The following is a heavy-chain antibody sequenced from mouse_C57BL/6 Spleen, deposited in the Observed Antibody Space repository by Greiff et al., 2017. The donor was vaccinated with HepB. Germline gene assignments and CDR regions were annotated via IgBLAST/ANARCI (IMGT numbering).Heavy chain of an antibody. Sequence: EVHLVESGEGLVKPGGSLKLSCAASGFTFSSYAMSWVRQTPAKRLEWVAYIISGGDYIYYADTVKGRFTISRDNARNTLYLEMSSLKSEDTAMYYCTRGGLPYDFDYWGQGTTLTVSS. CDR2: IISGGDYI. D-gene: IGHD2-4*01. CDR1: GFTFSSYA. CDR3: TRGGLPYDFDY. J-gene: IGHJ2*01. V-gene: IGHV5-9-1*02.